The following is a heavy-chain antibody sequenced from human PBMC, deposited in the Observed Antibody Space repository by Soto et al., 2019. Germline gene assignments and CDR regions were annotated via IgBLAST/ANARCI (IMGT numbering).Heavy chain of an antibody. J-gene: IGHJ3*02. CDR3: ARAGSREIICGAVDI. Sequence: QVQLVQSGAEVKQPGSSVKVSCKASRGALSSYAITWVRQAPGQGLDWMGRVIPIYGTPNYAQKFQGRISLTVDACMRTANLEVRSLRSEETGGYFCARAGSREIICGAVDIWSQGTMVSGSS. CDR2: VIPIYGTP. V-gene: IGHV1-69*18. CDR1: RGALSSYA.